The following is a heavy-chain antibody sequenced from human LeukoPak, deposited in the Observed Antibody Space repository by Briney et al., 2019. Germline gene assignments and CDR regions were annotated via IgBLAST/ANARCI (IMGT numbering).Heavy chain of an antibody. J-gene: IGHJ5*02. CDR1: GGSISSGGYY. V-gene: IGHV4-31*03. D-gene: IGHD4-17*01. CDR3: ARHPMTTVTRTPYNWFDP. Sequence: PSQTLSLTCTVSGGSISSGGYYWSWIRQHPGKGLEWFVYIYYGGITYYNPSLKSRVTISVDTSKNQFSLKLSSVTAADTAVYYCARHPMTTVTRTPYNWFDPWGQGTLVTVSS. CDR2: IYYGGIT.